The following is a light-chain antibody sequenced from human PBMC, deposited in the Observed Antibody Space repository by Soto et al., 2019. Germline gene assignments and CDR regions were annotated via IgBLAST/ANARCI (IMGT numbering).Light chain of an antibody. Sequence: EIVLTQSPGTLSLSPGERATLSCRASQSVDYLVWYQQKPGQAPRLLIYGASSRATGIPDRFSGSGSGTDFTLTISRLEPEDFAMYYCQHYGISPWTFGQGTKGEIK. CDR3: QHYGISPWT. J-gene: IGKJ1*01. CDR1: QSVDY. V-gene: IGKV3-20*01. CDR2: GAS.